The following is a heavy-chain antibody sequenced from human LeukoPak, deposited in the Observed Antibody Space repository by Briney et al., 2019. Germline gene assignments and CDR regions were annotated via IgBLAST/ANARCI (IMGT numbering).Heavy chain of an antibody. CDR3: ARDDGYGSGSRDSFDI. J-gene: IGHJ3*02. V-gene: IGHV3-11*05. D-gene: IGHD3-10*01. CDR2: ISSSSDYT. Sequence: PGGSLRLSCAASGFTFSDHYMNWVRQAPGKGLEWVSYISSSSDYTNYADSVKGRFTISRDNARNSLYLQMNSLRAEDTAVYYCARDDGYGSGSRDSFDIWGQGTMVTVSS. CDR1: GFTFSDHY.